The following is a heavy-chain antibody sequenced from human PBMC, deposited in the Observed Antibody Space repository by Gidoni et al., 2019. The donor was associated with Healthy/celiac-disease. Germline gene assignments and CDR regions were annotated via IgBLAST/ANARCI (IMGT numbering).Heavy chain of an antibody. Sequence: SCAASGFTFSSSGLPWVRQAPGKGLEWVAVIWFDGSNKYYADSVKCRFTISRDNSKNTVYRQMNSLRAEDTAVYYCARGSAARPRDYWGQGALVTVSS. V-gene: IGHV3-33*01. CDR2: IWFDGSNK. D-gene: IGHD6-6*01. CDR1: GFTFSSSG. CDR3: ARGSAARPRDY. J-gene: IGHJ4*02.